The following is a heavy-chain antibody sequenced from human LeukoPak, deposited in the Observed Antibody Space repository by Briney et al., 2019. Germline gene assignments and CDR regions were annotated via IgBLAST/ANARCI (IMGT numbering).Heavy chain of an antibody. J-gene: IGHJ5*02. Sequence: ASVKVACKASGYTFTSYDINWVRQATGQGLEWMGWMNPNNGNTGYAQKFQGRVTMTRNTSITTAYMELSSLRSEDTAIYYCARGGHFYGTESYWVWFDPWGQGTLVTVSS. D-gene: IGHD3-10*01. CDR1: GYTFTSYD. V-gene: IGHV1-8*01. CDR2: MNPNNGNT. CDR3: ARGGHFYGTESYWVWFDP.